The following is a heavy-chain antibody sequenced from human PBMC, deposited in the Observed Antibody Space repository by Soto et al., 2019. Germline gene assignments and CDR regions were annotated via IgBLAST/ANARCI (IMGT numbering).Heavy chain of an antibody. CDR1: GYTFTSYD. V-gene: IGHV1-8*01. Sequence: ASVKVSCKASGYTFTSYDINWVRQATGQGLEWMGWMNPNSGNTGYAQKFQGRVTMTRNTSISTAYMELSSLRSEDTAVYYCARGGTDYDILTGYSDYWGQGTLVTVSS. J-gene: IGHJ4*02. CDR2: MNPNSGNT. D-gene: IGHD3-9*01. CDR3: ARGGTDYDILTGYSDY.